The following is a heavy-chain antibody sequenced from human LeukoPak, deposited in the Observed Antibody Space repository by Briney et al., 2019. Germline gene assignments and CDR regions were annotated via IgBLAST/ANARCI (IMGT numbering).Heavy chain of an antibody. CDR3: AREYYYGSGSLFDP. V-gene: IGHV4-30-4*01. D-gene: IGHD3-10*01. Sequence: SQTLSLTCTVSGGSISSGDCYWSWIRQPPGKGLEWIGYIYYSGSTYYNPSLKSRVTISIDTSKNQFSLKLSSVTAADTAVYYCAREYYYGSGSLFDPWGQGTLVTVSS. CDR1: GGSISSGDCY. J-gene: IGHJ5*02. CDR2: IYYSGST.